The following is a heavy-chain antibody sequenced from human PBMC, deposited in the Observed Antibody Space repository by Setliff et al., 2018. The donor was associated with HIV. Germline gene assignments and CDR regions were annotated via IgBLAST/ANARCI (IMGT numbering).Heavy chain of an antibody. Sequence: SLKISCAASGFTFSNYAMSWVRQAPGEGLEWVSAILSTGERTFYADSVKGRFTISRGNSKNTVYLQMNSLRAEDTAEYYCAKELAASGLGYFDSWGRGILVTVSS. V-gene: IGHV3-23*01. J-gene: IGHJ4*02. CDR3: AKELAASGLGYFDS. D-gene: IGHD3-22*01. CDR2: ILSTGERT. CDR1: GFTFSNYA.